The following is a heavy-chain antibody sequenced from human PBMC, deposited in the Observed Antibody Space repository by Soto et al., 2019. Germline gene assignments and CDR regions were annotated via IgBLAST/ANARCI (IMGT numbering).Heavy chain of an antibody. J-gene: IGHJ4*02. CDR3: AREEPLGEGEAGTGTFDY. CDR1: GFTFSSYG. CDR2: IWYDGSNK. D-gene: IGHD3-16*01. Sequence: QVQLVESGGGVVQPGRSLRLSCAASGFTFSSYGMHWVRQAPGKGLEWVAVIWYDGSNKYYADSVKGRFTISRDNSKNTLYLQMNRLRAEDTAVYYCAREEPLGEGEAGTGTFDYWGQGTLVTVSS. V-gene: IGHV3-33*01.